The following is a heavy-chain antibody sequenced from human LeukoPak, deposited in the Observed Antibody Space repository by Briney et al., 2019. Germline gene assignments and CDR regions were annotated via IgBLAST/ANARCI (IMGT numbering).Heavy chain of an antibody. CDR2: IWYDGTNK. CDR1: GFTFSSYG. CDR3: VRGGIASAFDI. D-gene: IGHD6-13*01. V-gene: IGHV3-33*01. J-gene: IGHJ3*02. Sequence: GGSLRLSCVASGFTFSSYGMHWVRQAPGKGLEWVAVIWYDGTNKYYADSVKGRFTISRDNAKNTLYLQMNSLRAEDTAVYYCVRGGIASAFDIWGQGTMVTVSS.